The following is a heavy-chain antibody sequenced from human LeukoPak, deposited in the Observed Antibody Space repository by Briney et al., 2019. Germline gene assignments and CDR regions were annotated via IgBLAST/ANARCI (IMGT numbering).Heavy chain of an antibody. V-gene: IGHV3-23*01. Sequence: GGSLRLSCAASGFTFRSYAMTWVRQAPGKGLELVSSIGSGAGTYHADSVKGRFTISRDNSKNTLYLQMNSLRAGDTAVYYCAKGGIGEGGLDYWGQGILVTVSS. CDR3: AKGGIGEGGLDY. D-gene: IGHD2-15*01. J-gene: IGHJ4*02. CDR2: IGSGAGT. CDR1: GFTFRSYA.